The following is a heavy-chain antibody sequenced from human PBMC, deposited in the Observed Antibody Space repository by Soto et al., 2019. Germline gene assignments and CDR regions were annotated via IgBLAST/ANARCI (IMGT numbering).Heavy chain of an antibody. D-gene: IGHD6-6*01. CDR1: GFTVSSNY. V-gene: IGHV3-53*01. CDR3: ARIEYSSSHVDY. Sequence: PGGSLRLSCAASGFTVSSNYMSWVRQAPGKGLEWVSVIYSGGSTYYADSVKGRFTISRDNSKNTLYLQMNSLRAEDTAVYYCARIEYSSSHVDYWGQGTLVTSPQ. CDR2: IYSGGST. J-gene: IGHJ4*02.